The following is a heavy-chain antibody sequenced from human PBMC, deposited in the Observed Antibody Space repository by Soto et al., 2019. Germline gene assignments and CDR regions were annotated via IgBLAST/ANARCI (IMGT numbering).Heavy chain of an antibody. Sequence: SETLSLTCTVSGGSISSYYWSWIRQPPGKGLEWIGYIYYSGSTNYNPSLKSRVTISVDTSKNQFSLKLSSVTAADTAVYYCARKRDDFWSGEGDYYYYYMDVWGKGTTVTVSS. CDR3: ARKRDDFWSGEGDYYYYYMDV. CDR2: IYYSGST. V-gene: IGHV4-59*08. CDR1: GGSISSYY. J-gene: IGHJ6*03. D-gene: IGHD3-3*01.